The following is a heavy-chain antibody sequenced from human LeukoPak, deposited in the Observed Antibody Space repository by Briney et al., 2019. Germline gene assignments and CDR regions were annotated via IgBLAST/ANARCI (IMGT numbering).Heavy chain of an antibody. V-gene: IGHV1-46*01. J-gene: IGHJ4*02. Sequence: GASVKVSCKASRYTFTAYYIHWVRQAPGQGLECMGIINPSGGSTNYAQMFQGRLTVTRDTSTSTVYMELSSLRSEDTAVYYCARERSPYSGYDSLDYWGQGTLVTVSS. D-gene: IGHD5-12*01. CDR3: ARERSPYSGYDSLDY. CDR1: RYTFTAYY. CDR2: INPSGGST.